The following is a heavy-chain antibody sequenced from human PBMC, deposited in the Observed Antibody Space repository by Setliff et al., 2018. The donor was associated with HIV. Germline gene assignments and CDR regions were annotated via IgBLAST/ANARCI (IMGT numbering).Heavy chain of an antibody. Sequence: SVKVSCKASGYTFTGYYIHWVRQAPGQGLEWMGGIIPIFATANYAQKFKGRVTITADESMTTAYMELSSLRSEDTAVYYCARSPPAKHHFDYWGQGTPVTVSS. CDR3: ARSPPAKHHFDY. CDR2: IIPIFATA. CDR1: GYTFTGYY. J-gene: IGHJ4*02. V-gene: IGHV1-69*13.